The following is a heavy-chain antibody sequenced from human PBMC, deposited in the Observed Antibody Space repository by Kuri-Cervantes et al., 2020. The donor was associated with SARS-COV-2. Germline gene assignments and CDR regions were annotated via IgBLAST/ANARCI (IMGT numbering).Heavy chain of an antibody. V-gene: IGHV3-7*01. CDR2: IKQDGSEK. D-gene: IGHD3-10*01. CDR1: GFTFSAYT. CDR3: ARSMVRGVARFDY. Sequence: GESLKISCVASGFTFSAYTLNWVRQAPGKGLEWVANIKQDGSEKYYVDSVKGRFTISRDNAKNSLYLQMNSLRAEDTAVYYCARSMVRGVARFDYWGQGTLVTVSS. J-gene: IGHJ4*02.